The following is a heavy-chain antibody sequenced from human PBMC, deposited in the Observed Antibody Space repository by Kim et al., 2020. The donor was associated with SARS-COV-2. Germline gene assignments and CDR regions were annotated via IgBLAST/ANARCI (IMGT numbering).Heavy chain of an antibody. V-gene: IGHV3-30*02. CDR3: AKALVVRPCHY. Sequence: KYYAHPVKGRFTISRDNYKNTLYLQMSSLSAEDTAVYYCAKALVVRPCHYWGQGTLVTVSS. D-gene: IGHD2-15*01. J-gene: IGHJ4*02. CDR2: K.